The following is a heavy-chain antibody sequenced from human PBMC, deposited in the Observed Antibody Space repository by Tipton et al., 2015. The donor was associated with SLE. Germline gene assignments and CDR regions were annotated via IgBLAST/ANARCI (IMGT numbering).Heavy chain of an antibody. CDR1: GGSISSSSYY. J-gene: IGHJ3*02. D-gene: IGHD4-17*01. Sequence: TLSLTCTVSGGSISSSSYYWGWIRQPPGKGLEWIGSIYYSGSTYYNPSLKSRVTISVDTSKNQFSLKLSSVTAADTAVYYCARGATTVTTLDAFDIWGQGTMVTVSS. CDR2: IYYSGST. CDR3: ARGATTVTTLDAFDI. V-gene: IGHV4-39*07.